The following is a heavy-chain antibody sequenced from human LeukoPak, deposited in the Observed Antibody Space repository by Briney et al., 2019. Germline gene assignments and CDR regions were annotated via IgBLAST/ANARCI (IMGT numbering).Heavy chain of an antibody. CDR2: INHSGST. CDR3: ARGRANYYGSGSYRAVFDY. J-gene: IGHJ4*02. V-gene: IGHV4-34*01. Sequence: SETLSLTCAVYGVSFSGYYWSWIRQPPGKGLDWIGEINHSGSTNYNPSLKSRVTISVDTSKNQFSLKLSSVTAADTAVYYCARGRANYYGSGSYRAVFDYWGQGTLVTVSS. D-gene: IGHD3-10*01. CDR1: GVSFSGYY.